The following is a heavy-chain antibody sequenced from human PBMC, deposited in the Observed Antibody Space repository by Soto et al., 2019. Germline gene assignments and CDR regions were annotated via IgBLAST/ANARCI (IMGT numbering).Heavy chain of an antibody. D-gene: IGHD3-10*01. Sequence: GASVKFSCKASRGTFSSYTISWVRQAPGQVLECMVRIIPILGISNYXXKFQGRVXXTSDKSTSTAXMELSXLRSEDTAVXYCARDSLNRAPGCFDPWRQGTLVTVSS. CDR2: IIPILGIS. V-gene: IGHV1-69*04. J-gene: IGHJ5*02. CDR1: RGTFSSYT. CDR3: ARDSLNRAPGCFDP.